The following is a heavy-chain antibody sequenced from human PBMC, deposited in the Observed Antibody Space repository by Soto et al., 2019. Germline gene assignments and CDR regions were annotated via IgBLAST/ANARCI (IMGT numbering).Heavy chain of an antibody. D-gene: IGHD3-10*01. V-gene: IGHV4-30-4*01. CDR1: GGSISDNDYY. Sequence: QVQLQESGPGLVRPSQTLSLTCTLSGGSISDNDYYWTWIRQSPGVGLEWLGYIYTSGGTSYNPSIKSRLAISTDTSSYRFSLKWTSVTAADTAVYFCARGEVRGAFDIWGPGTKVHVSS. CDR3: ARGEVRGAFDI. CDR2: IYTSGGT. J-gene: IGHJ3*02.